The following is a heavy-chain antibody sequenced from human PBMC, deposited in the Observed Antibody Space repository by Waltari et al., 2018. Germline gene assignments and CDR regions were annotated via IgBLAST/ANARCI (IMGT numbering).Heavy chain of an antibody. CDR1: GYTFTYYG. V-gene: IGHV1-18*01. D-gene: IGHD3-9*01. J-gene: IGHJ4*02. Sequence: QVQLVQSGDEVKKPGASLKVSCTASGYTFTYYGISWLRQAPGQGLEWMGYISGYNGNTNYAQKFQGRVTMTTDASTTTAYMELRSLKSDDTAVYYCARGGDFDRSTYYFDYWGQGTLVTVSS. CDR2: ISGYNGNT. CDR3: ARGGDFDRSTYYFDY.